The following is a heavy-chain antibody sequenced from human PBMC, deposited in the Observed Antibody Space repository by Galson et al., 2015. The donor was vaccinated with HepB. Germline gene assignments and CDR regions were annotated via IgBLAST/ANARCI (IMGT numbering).Heavy chain of an antibody. Sequence: WNWIRQSPSRGLEWLGRTYCRSKWYNHYAISVKSRIIINPDTSKNQFSLQLNSVTPEDTAVYYYDGKAPDYWGQGTLVTVS. J-gene: IGHJ4*02. CDR2: TYCRSKWYN. D-gene: IGHD1-26*01. V-gene: IGHV6-1*01. CDR3: DGKAPDY.